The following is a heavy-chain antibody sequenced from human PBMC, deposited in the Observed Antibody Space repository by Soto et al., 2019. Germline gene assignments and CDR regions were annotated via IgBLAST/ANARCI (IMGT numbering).Heavy chain of an antibody. D-gene: IGHD1-1*01. CDR2: ITGSGATT. CDR1: GFTFSTCV. J-gene: IGHJ4*02. CDR3: AKGYRPLDY. V-gene: IGHV3-23*01. Sequence: PGGSLRLSCAASGFTFSTCVMSWVRQAPGRGLEWVSAITGSGATTYYADSVKGRFTISRDNPKNTLFVEMNSLRAEDTALYYCAKGYRPLDYWGQGTLVTVSS.